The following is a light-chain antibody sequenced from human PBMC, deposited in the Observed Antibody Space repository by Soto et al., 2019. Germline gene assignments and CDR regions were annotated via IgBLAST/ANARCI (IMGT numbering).Light chain of an antibody. Sequence: EIVMTQSPATLSVSPGERATLSCRASQSVSSKLAWYQQKPGQGPRLLIYGASTRATGIPARFSCSGSGTEFTLTISSLQSEDFAVYYCQHYSTWLWTFGQGTKVEIK. J-gene: IGKJ1*01. CDR1: QSVSSK. V-gene: IGKV3-15*01. CDR2: GAS. CDR3: QHYSTWLWT.